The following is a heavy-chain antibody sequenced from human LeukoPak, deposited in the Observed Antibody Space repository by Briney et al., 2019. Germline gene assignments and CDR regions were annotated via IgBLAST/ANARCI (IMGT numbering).Heavy chain of an antibody. D-gene: IGHD3-22*01. V-gene: IGHV4-59*01. CDR1: GASISSYY. CDR3: ARVGKDSSGFDY. Sequence: SETLSLTCTVSGASISSYYWSWIRQPPGKGLEWIGYIYYSGSTNYNPSLKSRVTISVDTSKNQFSLKLSSVTAADTAVYYCARVGKDSSGFDYWGQGTLVTVSS. CDR2: IYYSGST. J-gene: IGHJ4*02.